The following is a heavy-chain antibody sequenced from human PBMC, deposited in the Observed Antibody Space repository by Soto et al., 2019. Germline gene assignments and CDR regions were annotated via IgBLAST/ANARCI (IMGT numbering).Heavy chain of an antibody. CDR1: GITFSSSA. V-gene: IGHV1-3*01. J-gene: IGHJ5*02. D-gene: IGHD5-12*01. CDR3: ARAISGYVT. CDR2: INAGNGDT. Sequence: ASVKVSCKASGITFSSSAMHWVRQAPGQRLEWMGWINAGNGDTRYSQIFQGRVTLTRDTSASTVYLDLSSLRSEDTAIYYCARAISGYVTWGQGTLVTVSS.